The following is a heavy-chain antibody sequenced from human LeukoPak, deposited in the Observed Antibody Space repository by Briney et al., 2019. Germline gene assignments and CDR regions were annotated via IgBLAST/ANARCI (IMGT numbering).Heavy chain of an antibody. CDR1: GGSVSSGSYY. J-gene: IGHJ6*02. D-gene: IGHD6-19*01. CDR2: IYYSGGT. Sequence: SETLSLTCTVSGGSVSSGSYYWSWIRQPPGKGLEWIGYIYYSGGTNYNPSLKSRVTISVDTSKNQFSLKLSSVTAADTAVYYCARWADSSGWIYYYYYGMDVWGQGTTVTVSS. CDR3: ARWADSSGWIYYYYYGMDV. V-gene: IGHV4-61*01.